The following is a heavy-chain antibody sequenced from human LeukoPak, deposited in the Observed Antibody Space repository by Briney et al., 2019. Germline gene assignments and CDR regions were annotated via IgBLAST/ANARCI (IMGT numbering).Heavy chain of an antibody. D-gene: IGHD3-3*01. CDR2: INHSGGST. V-gene: IGHV1-46*01. CDR1: TYTFTRNY. J-gene: IGHJ4*02. CDR3: ATWAGEVKNGLWSGPFDY. Sequence: ASVKVSCKTSTYTFTRNYMHWVRQAPGQGLQWMGIINHSGGSTNYAQKFQGRVTMTRDTSTSTVHMELSSLRSEDTAVYYCATWAGEVKNGLWSGPFDYWGRGTLVTVSS.